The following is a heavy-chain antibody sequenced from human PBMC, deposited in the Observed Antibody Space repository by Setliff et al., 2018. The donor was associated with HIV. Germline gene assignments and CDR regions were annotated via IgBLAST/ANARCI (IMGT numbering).Heavy chain of an antibody. J-gene: IGHJ6*02. CDR1: GYTFTSYD. CDR3: ARVSGGSPGNYYYAMDV. Sequence: ASVKVSCKASGYTFTSYDINWVRQATGQGLEWMGWMNPNSGNTGYAQKFQGRVTMTRNTSISTAYMELSSLRSDDTAIYYCARVSGGSPGNYYYAMDVWGQGTTVTSP. D-gene: IGHD1-26*01. V-gene: IGHV1-8*02. CDR2: MNPNSGNT.